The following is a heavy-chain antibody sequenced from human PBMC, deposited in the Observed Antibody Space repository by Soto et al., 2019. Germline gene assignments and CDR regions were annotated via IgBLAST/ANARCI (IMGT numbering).Heavy chain of an antibody. D-gene: IGHD2-15*01. J-gene: IGHJ4*02. Sequence: GGSLRLSCAASGFTFSSYGMHWVRQAPGKGLEWVAVISYDGSNKYYADSVKGRFTISRDNSKNTLCLQMNSLRAEDTAVYYCAKDPLYRKKLGYCSGGSCYWLDAFDYWGQGTLVTVSS. CDR2: ISYDGSNK. V-gene: IGHV3-30*18. CDR1: GFTFSSYG. CDR3: AKDPLYRKKLGYCSGGSCYWLDAFDY.